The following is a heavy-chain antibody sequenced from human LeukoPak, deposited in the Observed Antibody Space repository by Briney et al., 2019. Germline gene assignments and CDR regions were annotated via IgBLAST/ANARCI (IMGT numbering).Heavy chain of an antibody. CDR2: ICYSGST. J-gene: IGHJ5*02. D-gene: IGHD3-22*01. Sequence: SETLSLTCTVSGGSIISYYWSWIRQPPGKGLEWIGYICYSGSTNYNPSLKSRVTISVDTSKNQFSLKLSSVTAADTAVYYCARGQGPSYYDSSGYRNWFDPWGQGTLVTVSS. V-gene: IGHV4-59*01. CDR1: GGSIISYY. CDR3: ARGQGPSYYDSSGYRNWFDP.